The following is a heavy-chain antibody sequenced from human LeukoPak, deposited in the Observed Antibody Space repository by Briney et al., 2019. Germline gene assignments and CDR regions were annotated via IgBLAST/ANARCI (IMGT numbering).Heavy chain of an antibody. CDR1: GGSFSGYY. V-gene: IGHV4-34*01. Sequence: KPSETLSLTCAVYGGSFSGYYWSWIRQPPGKGLEWIGEINHSGSTNYNPSLKSRVTISVDTSKNQFSLKLSSVTAADTAVYYCVVSLTWFGDGRGYFDYWGQGTLVTVSS. CDR2: INHSGST. D-gene: IGHD3-10*01. J-gene: IGHJ4*02. CDR3: VVSLTWFGDGRGYFDY.